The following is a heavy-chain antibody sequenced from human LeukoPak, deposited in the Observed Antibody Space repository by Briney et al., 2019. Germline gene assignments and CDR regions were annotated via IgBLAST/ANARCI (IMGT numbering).Heavy chain of an antibody. J-gene: IGHJ6*03. CDR1: GFTFSSYG. V-gene: IGHV3-30*02. CDR3: AKEGPSARPNYMDV. CDR2: IRYDGSNK. D-gene: IGHD6-6*01. Sequence: GGSLRLSCAASGFTFSSYGMHWVRQAPGKGLEWEAFIRYDGSNKYYADSVKGRFTISRDNSKNTLYLQMNSLRAEDTAVYYCAKEGPSARPNYMDVWGKGTTVTVSS.